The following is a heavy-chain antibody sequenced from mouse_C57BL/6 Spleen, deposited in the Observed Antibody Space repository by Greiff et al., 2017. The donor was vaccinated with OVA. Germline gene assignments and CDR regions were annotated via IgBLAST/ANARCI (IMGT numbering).Heavy chain of an antibody. Sequence: VQLQQSGPELVKPGASVKISCKASGYAFSSSWMNWVKQRPGKGLEWIGRIYPGDGDTNYNGKFKGKATLTADKSSSTAYMQLSSLTSEDSAVYFCARPLYYDYDGYAMDYWGQGTSVTVSS. V-gene: IGHV1-82*01. CDR2: IYPGDGDT. CDR3: ARPLYYDYDGYAMDY. D-gene: IGHD2-4*01. J-gene: IGHJ4*01. CDR1: GYAFSSSW.